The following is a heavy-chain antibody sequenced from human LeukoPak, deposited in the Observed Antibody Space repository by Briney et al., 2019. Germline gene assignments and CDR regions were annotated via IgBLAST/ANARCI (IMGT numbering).Heavy chain of an antibody. J-gene: IGHJ4*02. V-gene: IGHV1-8*01. CDR3: ARGRHPGPTLISEY. CDR2: MNPNSGNT. D-gene: IGHD4-17*01. Sequence: AASVKVTCKASEYTFTSYDINWVRQPPGQGLEWMGWMNPNSGNTGYAQKFQGRVTMTRNTSISTAYMELSSLTFEDTAVYYCARGRHPGPTLISEYWGQGTLVTVSS. CDR1: EYTFTSYD.